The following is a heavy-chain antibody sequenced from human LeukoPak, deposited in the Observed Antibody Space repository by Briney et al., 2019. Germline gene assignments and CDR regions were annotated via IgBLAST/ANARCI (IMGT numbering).Heavy chain of an antibody. J-gene: IGHJ3*02. V-gene: IGHV1-24*01. CDR2: FDPEDGET. Sequence: ASVKVSCKVSGYTLTELSMHWVRQAPGKGLEWMGGFDPEDGETIYAQKFQGRVTMTEDTSTDTAYTELSSLRSEDTAVYYCATILSDYDSSGYLGAFDIWGQGTMVTVSS. D-gene: IGHD3-22*01. CDR1: GYTLTELS. CDR3: ATILSDYDSSGYLGAFDI.